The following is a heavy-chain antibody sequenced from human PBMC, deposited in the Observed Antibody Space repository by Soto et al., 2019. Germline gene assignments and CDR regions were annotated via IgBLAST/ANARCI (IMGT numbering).Heavy chain of an antibody. Sequence: QVQLVQSGAEVKKPGSSVKVSCKASGGTFNNYAISWVRQAPGQGLEWMGGIIPLFGTANYAQKFEGRVTFTGDKPTDTPYLRLRSIKSENTAVYNWARLSGGGYSGPHALDYWGQGTLATVSS. CDR1: GGTFNNYA. V-gene: IGHV1-69*06. CDR3: ARLSGGGYSGPHALDY. J-gene: IGHJ4*02. D-gene: IGHD1-26*01. CDR2: IIPLFGTA.